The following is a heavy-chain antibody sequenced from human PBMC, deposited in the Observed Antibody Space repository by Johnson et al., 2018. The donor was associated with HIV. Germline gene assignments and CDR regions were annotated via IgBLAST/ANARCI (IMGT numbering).Heavy chain of an antibody. CDR2: ISYDGINK. D-gene: IGHD1-26*01. CDR3: ARDSERGFDI. CDR1: GFTFNSYA. Sequence: QVQLVESGGGVVQPGRSLRLSCAATGFTFNSYAMHWVRQAPGKGLEWVAVISYDGINKYYADSVKGRFTISRDNSKKTLYLQMNSLRAEDTAVYYCARDSERGFDIWGQGTMVTVSS. J-gene: IGHJ3*02. V-gene: IGHV3-30-3*01.